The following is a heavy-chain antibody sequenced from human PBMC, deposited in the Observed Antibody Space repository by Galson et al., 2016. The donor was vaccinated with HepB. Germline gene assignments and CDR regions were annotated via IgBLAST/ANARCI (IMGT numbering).Heavy chain of an antibody. CDR2: ISGNGGST. J-gene: IGHJ4*02. D-gene: IGHD6-19*01. Sequence: SLRLSCAASGFTFSFYAMHWVRQAPGKGLESVSAISGNGGSTYYADSVKGRFTISRDNSKNTLHLQMSSLRTEDTAVYYCVKGGGYSSGWYKGAFDYWCQETLVTVSS. CDR1: GFTFSFYA. V-gene: IGHV3-64D*06. CDR3: VKGGGYSSGWYKGAFDY.